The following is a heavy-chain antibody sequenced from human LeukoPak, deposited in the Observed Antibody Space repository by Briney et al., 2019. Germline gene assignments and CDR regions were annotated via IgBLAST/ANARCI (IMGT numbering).Heavy chain of an antibody. CDR2: ISAIGGST. V-gene: IGHV3-23*01. Sequence: GSLRLSCAASGFTFSSYAMSWVRQAPGKGLEWVSAISAIGGSTYYADTVKGRFTISRDNSKNTLYLQMNSLRAEDTAVYYCAKDSGYYDILTGPEGGNWFDPWGQGTLVTVSS. CDR1: GFTFSSYA. CDR3: AKDSGYYDILTGPEGGNWFDP. J-gene: IGHJ5*02. D-gene: IGHD3-9*01.